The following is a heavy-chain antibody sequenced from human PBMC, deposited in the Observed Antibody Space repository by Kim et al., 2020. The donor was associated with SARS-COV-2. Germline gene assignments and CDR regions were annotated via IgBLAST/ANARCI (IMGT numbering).Heavy chain of an antibody. CDR2: ISSSGSTI. V-gene: IGHV3-48*03. CDR1: GFTFSSYE. Sequence: GGSLRLSCAASGFTFSSYEMNWVRQAPGKGLEWVSYISSSGSTIYYADSVKGRFTISRDNAKNSLYLQMNSLRAEDTAVYYCARDRVGTFRLRYFDWPCMDVWGQGTTVTVSS. CDR3: ARDRVGTFRLRYFDWPCMDV. J-gene: IGHJ6*02. D-gene: IGHD3-9*01.